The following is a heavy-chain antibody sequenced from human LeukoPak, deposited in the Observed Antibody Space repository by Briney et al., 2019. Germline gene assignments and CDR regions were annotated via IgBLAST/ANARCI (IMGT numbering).Heavy chain of an antibody. CDR3: ARAPSGRGTFFEF. CDR2: ITYDGSNK. J-gene: IGHJ4*02. D-gene: IGHD1-26*01. CDR1: GFTFSSYV. V-gene: IGHV3-30-3*01. Sequence: GSLRLSCAASGFTFSSYVMHWVRQAPGKGLEWVAVITYDGSNKYYAESVKGRFTISRDNAKNSLYLQMNSLRGEDTAVYYCARAPSGRGTFFEFWGQGSLVTVSS.